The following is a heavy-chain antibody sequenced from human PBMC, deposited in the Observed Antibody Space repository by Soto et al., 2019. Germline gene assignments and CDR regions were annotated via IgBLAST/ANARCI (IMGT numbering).Heavy chain of an antibody. CDR2: IKQDGSEK. CDR1: AFTFSSYW. V-gene: IGHV3-7*03. Sequence: LRLSCAASAFTFSSYWMSWVRQAPGKGLEWVANIKQDGSEKYYVDSVKGRFTISRDNAKNSLYLQMNSLRAEDTAVYYCARDLFEAARRGEYAFDIWSQGTMVTVSS. CDR3: ARDLFEAARRGEYAFDI. D-gene: IGHD3-16*01. J-gene: IGHJ3*02.